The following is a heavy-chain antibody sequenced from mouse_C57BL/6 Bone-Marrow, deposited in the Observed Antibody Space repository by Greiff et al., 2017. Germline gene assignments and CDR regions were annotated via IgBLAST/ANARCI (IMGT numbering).Heavy chain of an antibody. Sequence: VQLQPPGAELVKPGASVKMSCKASGYTFTSSWITWVKPRLGQGLEWIGDIYPGSGSTNYNKKFKSKATLTVDTSSSTAYMQLSSLTSEVSAVYYWARPYYSSYWYFDVWGTVTTVTVSS. J-gene: IGHJ1*03. CDR3: ARPYYSSYWYFDV. CDR2: IYPGSGST. V-gene: IGHV1-55*01. CDR1: GYTFTSSW. D-gene: IGHD2-5*01.